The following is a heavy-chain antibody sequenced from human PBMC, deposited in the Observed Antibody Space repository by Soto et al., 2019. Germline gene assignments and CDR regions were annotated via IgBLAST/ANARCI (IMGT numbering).Heavy chain of an antibody. CDR3: ARGNWNYFYYYYHLDV. D-gene: IGHD1-7*01. V-gene: IGHV4-34*01. Sequence: SETLSLTCAVYGGSFSGYYWSWIRKPPGKGLEWIGEINHSGGTNYNPSLKSRATISVDTSKNLFSLELSSVTAADTAVYYCARGNWNYFYYYYHLDVWGKGTTVTVSS. J-gene: IGHJ6*03. CDR1: GGSFSGYY. CDR2: INHSGGT.